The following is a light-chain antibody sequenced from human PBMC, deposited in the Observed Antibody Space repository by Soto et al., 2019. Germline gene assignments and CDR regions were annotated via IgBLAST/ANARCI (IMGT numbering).Light chain of an antibody. Sequence: QSAVTQPPSVSGTPGQRVTIFCSGRRSNIGSNLVYWYQQLPGTAPKLLIFSNDQRPSGVPDRFSGSRSGTSASLAISGLRSEDEGDYYCAAWDDSLSGRVFGGGTQLTVL. CDR1: RSNIGSNL. CDR3: AAWDDSLSGRV. V-gene: IGLV1-47*02. CDR2: SND. J-gene: IGLJ3*02.